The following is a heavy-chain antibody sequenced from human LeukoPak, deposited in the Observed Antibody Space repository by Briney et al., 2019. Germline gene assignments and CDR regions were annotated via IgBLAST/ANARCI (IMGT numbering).Heavy chain of an antibody. J-gene: IGHJ5*02. Sequence: SETLSLTCTVSGGSISSYYWSWIRQPAGKGLEWIGRIYTSGSTNYNPSLKSRVTMSVDTSKNQFSLKLSSVTAADTAVYYCARSAGIAAAGTLGGDWFDPWGQGTLVTVSS. CDR2: IYTSGST. V-gene: IGHV4-4*07. CDR1: GGSISSYY. CDR3: ARSAGIAAAGTLGGDWFDP. D-gene: IGHD6-13*01.